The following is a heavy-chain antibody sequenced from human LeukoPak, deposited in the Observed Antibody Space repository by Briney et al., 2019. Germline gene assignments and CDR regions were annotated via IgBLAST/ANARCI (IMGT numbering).Heavy chain of an antibody. CDR1: GFTFSSYW. J-gene: IGHJ6*03. D-gene: IGHD3-9*01. Sequence: GGSLRLSCAASGFTFSSYWMSWVRQAPGKGLEWVAKIKKDGNEKYYVDSVKGRFTISRDNAKNSLYLQMNSLRVEDTAVYYCARDPLTLYNYYMDVWGKGTTVTVSS. V-gene: IGHV3-7*01. CDR2: IKKDGNEK. CDR3: ARDPLTLYNYYMDV.